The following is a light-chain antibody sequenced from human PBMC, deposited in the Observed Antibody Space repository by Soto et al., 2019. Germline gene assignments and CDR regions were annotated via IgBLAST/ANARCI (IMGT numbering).Light chain of an antibody. CDR3: QKYNSAPWT. Sequence: DIQMTQSPSSLSASVGDRVTITCRASQGISNYLAWYQQKLGKVPKLLIYVASTLQSGVTSQFSGSGSGTDFTLTISSLQPEDVATYYCQKYNSAPWTFGQGTKVDIK. CDR1: QGISNY. V-gene: IGKV1-27*01. CDR2: VAS. J-gene: IGKJ1*01.